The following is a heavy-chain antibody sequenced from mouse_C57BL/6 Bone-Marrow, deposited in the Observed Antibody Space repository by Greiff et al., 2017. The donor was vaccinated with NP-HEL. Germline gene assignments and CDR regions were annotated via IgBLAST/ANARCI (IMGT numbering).Heavy chain of an antibody. J-gene: IGHJ3*01. D-gene: IGHD2-4*01. Sequence: EVMLVESGGGLVQPGGSLKLSCAASGFTFSDYYMSWVRQTPEKRLEWVAYISNGGGSTYYPDTVKGRFTISRDNAKNTLYLQMSRLKSEDTAMYYCARHADDYGGFAYWGQGTLVTVSA. CDR1: GFTFSDYY. CDR3: ARHADDYGGFAY. CDR2: ISNGGGST. V-gene: IGHV5-12*01.